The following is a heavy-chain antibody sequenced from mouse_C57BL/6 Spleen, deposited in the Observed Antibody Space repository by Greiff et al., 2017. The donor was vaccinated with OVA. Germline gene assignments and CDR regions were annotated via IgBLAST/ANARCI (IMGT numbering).Heavy chain of an antibody. V-gene: IGHV1-69*01. CDR3: ARGKGLRGYFDV. CDR2: IDPSDSYT. D-gene: IGHD2-4*01. CDR1: GYTFTSYW. J-gene: IGHJ1*03. Sequence: VQLQQPGAELVMPGASVKLSCKASGYTFTSYWMHWVKQRPGQGLEWIGEIDPSDSYTNYNQKFKGKSTLTVDKSSSTAYMQLSSLTSEDSAVYYCARGKGLRGYFDVWGTGTTVTVSS.